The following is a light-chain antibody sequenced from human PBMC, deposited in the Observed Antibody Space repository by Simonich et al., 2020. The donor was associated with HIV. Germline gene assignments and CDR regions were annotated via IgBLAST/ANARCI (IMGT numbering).Light chain of an antibody. CDR1: QSVLHSSNNKNY. V-gene: IGKV4-1*01. CDR3: QQYYSTPRT. CDR2: WAS. Sequence: DIVMTQSPDSLAVSLGERATINCKSSQSVLHSSNNKNYLVWYQQKPGHPPKLLIYWASTRESGVPDRFSGSGSGTDFTLTISGLQAEDVAVYYCQQYYSTPRTFGQGTKVEIK. J-gene: IGKJ1*01.